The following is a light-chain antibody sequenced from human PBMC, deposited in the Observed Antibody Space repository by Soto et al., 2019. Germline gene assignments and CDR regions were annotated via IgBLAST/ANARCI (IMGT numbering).Light chain of an antibody. J-gene: IGKJ1*01. CDR3: QQYNNWPQT. CDR1: QSLSNN. CDR2: GAS. Sequence: EIVLTQSPGTLSLSPWERATLSCRASQSLSNNIYLAWYQQKPGQAPRLLIYGASSRATGIPARFSGSGSGTEFTLTISSLQSEDFAVYYCQQYNNWPQTFGQGTKMDIK. V-gene: IGKV3D-15*01.